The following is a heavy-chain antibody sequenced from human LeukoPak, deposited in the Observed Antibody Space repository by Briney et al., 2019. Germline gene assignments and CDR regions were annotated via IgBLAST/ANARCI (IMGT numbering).Heavy chain of an antibody. V-gene: IGHV3-23*01. CDR2: FSTYEGKT. CDR1: GFPSNSYA. CDR3: VKGRLPPDS. J-gene: IGHJ5*01. Sequence: GGSLRLSCAASGFPSNSYALSCVPQAPGKGLEWVSGFSTYEGKTYYADSVKGRFTISRDNSKNAQYLQMNSLRVEDTAVYYCVKGRLPPDSWGQGTLVTVSS. D-gene: IGHD2-15*01.